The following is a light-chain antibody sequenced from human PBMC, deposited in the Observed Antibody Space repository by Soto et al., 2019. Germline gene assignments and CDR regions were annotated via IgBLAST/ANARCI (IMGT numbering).Light chain of an antibody. CDR2: GAS. V-gene: IGKV3-20*01. CDR1: QTVSGYY. J-gene: IGKJ4*01. CDR3: QQYGSSPLT. Sequence: IVLTQSPGTVSLSPGERATLSCRASQTVSGYYLAWYQQKPGQAPRLLIYGASRRATGIPDRFSGSGSGTDFTITINRVEPEDFAVYSCQQYGSSPLTFGGGTKVEIK.